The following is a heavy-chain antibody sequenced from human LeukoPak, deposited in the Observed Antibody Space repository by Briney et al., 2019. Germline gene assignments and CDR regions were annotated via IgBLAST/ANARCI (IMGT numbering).Heavy chain of an antibody. CDR3: AKPQYYYDSSGYSLHAFDI. CDR1: GFTFSSYG. Sequence: GGSLRLSCAPSGFTFSSYGMHWVRQAPGKGLEWVAVIWYDGSNKYYADSVKGRFTISRDNSKNTLYLQMNSLRAEDTAVYYCAKPQYYYDSSGYSLHAFDIWGQGTMVTVSS. J-gene: IGHJ3*02. V-gene: IGHV3-30*02. D-gene: IGHD3-22*01. CDR2: IWYDGSNK.